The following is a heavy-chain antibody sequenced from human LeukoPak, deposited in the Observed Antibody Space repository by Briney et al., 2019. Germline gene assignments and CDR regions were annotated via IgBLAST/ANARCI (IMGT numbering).Heavy chain of an antibody. CDR2: ISGSGNRT. CDR1: GFTFSSYA. CDR3: AKNLYCGGGSCYPSALGMDV. V-gene: IGHV3-23*01. Sequence: GGSLRLSCAASGFTFSSYAMCWVRQAPGKGLEWVSSISGSGNRTYYADSVKGRFTISRDNSKNTLFLQMNSLRAEDTAVYYCAKNLYCGGGSCYPSALGMDVWGQGTTVTVSS. J-gene: IGHJ6*02. D-gene: IGHD2-15*01.